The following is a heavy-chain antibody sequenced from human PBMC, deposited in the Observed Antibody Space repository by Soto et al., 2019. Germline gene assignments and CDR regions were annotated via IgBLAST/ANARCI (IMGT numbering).Heavy chain of an antibody. Sequence: QVQLVESGGGVVQPGRSLRLSCAASGFTFSSYGMHWVRQAPGKGLEWVAVIWYDGSNKYYADSVKGRFTISRDSSKNTLYLQMTSLRAEDTAVYYCARAYGDYLDYWGQGTLVTVSS. CDR2: IWYDGSNK. V-gene: IGHV3-33*01. J-gene: IGHJ4*02. CDR1: GFTFSSYG. CDR3: ARAYGDYLDY. D-gene: IGHD4-17*01.